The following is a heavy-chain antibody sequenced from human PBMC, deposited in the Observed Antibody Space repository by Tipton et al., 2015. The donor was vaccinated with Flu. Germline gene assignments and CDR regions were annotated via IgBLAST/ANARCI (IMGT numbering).Heavy chain of an antibody. CDR3: ARAGGLYAFDI. V-gene: IGHV4-59*01. Sequence: LRLSCTVSGGSISSYYWSWIRQPPGKGLEWIGYIYYSGSTNYNPSLKSRVTISVDTSKNQFSLKPSSVTAADTAVYYCARAGGLYAFDIWGQGTMVTVSS. D-gene: IGHD1-26*01. CDR1: GGSISSYY. CDR2: IYYSGST. J-gene: IGHJ3*02.